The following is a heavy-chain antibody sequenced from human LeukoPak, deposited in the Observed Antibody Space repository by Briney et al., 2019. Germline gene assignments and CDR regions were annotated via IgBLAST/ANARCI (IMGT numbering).Heavy chain of an antibody. Sequence: SSETLSLTCTVSGGSIDTYYWNWIRQPPGKGLEWIGYIYYSGSTNYNPSLKSRVTISVDTSKNQFSLKLSSVTAADTAVYYCVREMATLRAFDIWGQGTLVTVSS. J-gene: IGHJ3*02. CDR1: GGSIDTYY. CDR2: IYYSGST. V-gene: IGHV4-59*01. D-gene: IGHD5-24*01. CDR3: VREMATLRAFDI.